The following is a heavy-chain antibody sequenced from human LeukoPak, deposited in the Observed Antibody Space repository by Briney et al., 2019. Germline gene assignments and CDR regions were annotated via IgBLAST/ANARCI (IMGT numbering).Heavy chain of an antibody. Sequence: TSETLSLTCSVSGGSISRYYWSWIRQPPGKGLEWIGYVYYSGSTKYSPSLKSRVTISIDTSKNQFSLKLSSVTAADTAVYYCAREDHGDSTGMSWFDSWGQGILVIVSS. CDR3: AREDHGDSTGMSWFDS. D-gene: IGHD4-17*01. J-gene: IGHJ5*01. CDR1: GGSISRYY. V-gene: IGHV4-59*01. CDR2: VYYSGST.